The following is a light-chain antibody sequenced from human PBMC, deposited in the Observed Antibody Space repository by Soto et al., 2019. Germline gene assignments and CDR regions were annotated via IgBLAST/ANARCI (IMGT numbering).Light chain of an antibody. Sequence: ETVLTQSPATVSLSPGERATLSCRASQSVGTYLAWYRQRPGQSPTLLIYHASNRPTGIPARFSGRGSGTDFTLTISSLEPEDFAVYYCQHHSDWFSWSFGQGTKVEIK. V-gene: IGKV3-11*01. J-gene: IGKJ1*01. CDR1: QSVGTY. CDR3: QHHSDWFSWS. CDR2: HAS.